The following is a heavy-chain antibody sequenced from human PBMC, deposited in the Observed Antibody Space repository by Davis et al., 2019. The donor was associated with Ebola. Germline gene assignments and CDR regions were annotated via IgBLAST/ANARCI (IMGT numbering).Heavy chain of an antibody. CDR1: GGSISSGGYY. D-gene: IGHD2-15*01. V-gene: IGHV4-31*03. CDR2: IYYSGST. J-gene: IGHJ6*03. CDR3: ARDSRWSPYYYYMDV. Sequence: SETLSLTCTVSGGSISSGGYYWSWIRQHPGKGLEWIGYIYYSGSTYYNPSLKSRVTISVDTSKNQFSLKLSSVTAADTAVYYCARDSRWSPYYYYMDVWGKGTTVTVSS.